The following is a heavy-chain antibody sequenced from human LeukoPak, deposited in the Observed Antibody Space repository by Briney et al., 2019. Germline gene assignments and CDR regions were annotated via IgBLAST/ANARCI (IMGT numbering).Heavy chain of an antibody. CDR3: ARDPPIAAPNYYYYMDV. CDR1: GGSISSYY. J-gene: IGHJ6*03. D-gene: IGHD6-6*01. V-gene: IGHV4-4*07. Sequence: SETLSLTCTVSGGSISSYYWSWIRQPAGKGLEWIGRIYTSGSTNYNPSLKSRVTMSVDTSKNQFSLKLSSVTAADTAVYYCARDPPIAAPNYYYYMDVWGKGTTVTVSS. CDR2: IYTSGST.